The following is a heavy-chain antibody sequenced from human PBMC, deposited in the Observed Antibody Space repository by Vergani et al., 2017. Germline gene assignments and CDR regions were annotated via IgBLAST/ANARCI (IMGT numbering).Heavy chain of an antibody. CDR1: GGTFSSYA. Sequence: QEQLVQSGAEVRKPGASVKVSCKASGGTFSSYAISWVRQAPGQGLEWMGGIIPIFGTANYAQKFQGRVTITADESTSTAYMELSSLRSEDTAVYYCARSYSSADYNWFDPWGQGTLVTVSS. D-gene: IGHD6-19*01. J-gene: IGHJ5*02. CDR3: ARSYSSADYNWFDP. V-gene: IGHV1-69*13. CDR2: IIPIFGTA.